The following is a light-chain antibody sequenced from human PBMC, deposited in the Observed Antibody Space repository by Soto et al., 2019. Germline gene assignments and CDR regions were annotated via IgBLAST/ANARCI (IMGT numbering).Light chain of an antibody. CDR3: YSSRSSSSTFYV. CDR1: SSDFGGSNY. J-gene: IGLJ1*01. V-gene: IGLV2-14*03. CDR2: GVS. Sequence: QSALTQPASVSGSPGQSITISCAGTSSDFGGSNYVSWYQQHPGKAPKLMIYGVSNRPSGVSNRFSGSKSGNTASLTISGHQAEDEADYFCYSSRSSSSTFYVFGTGTKLTVL.